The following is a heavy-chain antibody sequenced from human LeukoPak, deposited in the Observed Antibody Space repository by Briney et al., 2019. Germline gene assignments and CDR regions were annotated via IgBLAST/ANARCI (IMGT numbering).Heavy chain of an antibody. Sequence: GGSLRLSCAASGFTFDDYAMHWVRQAPGKGLEWVSGISWNSRKMDYADSVRGRFTISRDNDKNSVYLQMNSLTAEDTALHYCAKDTSSSSSFFYSDVWGKGTAVTVSS. CDR2: ISWNSRKM. J-gene: IGHJ6*04. CDR1: GFTFDDYA. D-gene: IGHD6-6*01. V-gene: IGHV3-9*01. CDR3: AKDTSSSSSFFYSDV.